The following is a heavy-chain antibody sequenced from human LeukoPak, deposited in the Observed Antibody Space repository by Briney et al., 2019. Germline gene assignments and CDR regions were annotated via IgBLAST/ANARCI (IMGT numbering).Heavy chain of an antibody. J-gene: IGHJ5*02. CDR1: GGSISSYY. Sequence: PSETLCLTCTVSGGSISSYYWSWIRQPPGKGLEWIGYIYYSGSTNYNPSLKSRVTISVDTSKNQFSLKLSSVTAADTAVYYCARDPIVGATLGLFDPWGQGTLVTVSS. V-gene: IGHV4-59*12. CDR2: IYYSGST. CDR3: ARDPIVGATLGLFDP. D-gene: IGHD1-26*01.